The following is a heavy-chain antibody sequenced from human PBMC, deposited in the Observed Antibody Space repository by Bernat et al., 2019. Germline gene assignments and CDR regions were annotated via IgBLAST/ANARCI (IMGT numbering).Heavy chain of an antibody. V-gene: IGHV3-43*02. CDR2: ISGDGCST. CDR1: GFTFDDYA. J-gene: IGHJ4*02. CDR3: AKDLEWMPYRYGLGGDD. D-gene: IGHD5-18*01. Sequence: EVQLVASGGVVVQPGWSLRLSCAASGFTFDDYAMHWVRQAPGKGLEWVSVISGDGCSTYCADSVKGRFTISRDNSKNTLSLQMNSLRNEDTALYYCAKDLEWMPYRYGLGGDDWGQGTLVTVSS.